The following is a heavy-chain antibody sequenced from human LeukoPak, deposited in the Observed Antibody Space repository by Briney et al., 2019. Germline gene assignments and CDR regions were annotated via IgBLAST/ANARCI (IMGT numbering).Heavy chain of an antibody. D-gene: IGHD3-3*01. J-gene: IGHJ5*02. V-gene: IGHV1-8*03. CDR1: GYTFTSYD. Sequence: EASVKVSCKASGYTFTSYDINWVRQATGQGLEWMGWMNPNSGNTGYAQKFQGRVTITRNTSISTAYMELSSLRSEDTAVYYCARYDFRGHSYGNWFDPWGQGTLVTVSS. CDR2: MNPNSGNT. CDR3: ARYDFRGHSYGNWFDP.